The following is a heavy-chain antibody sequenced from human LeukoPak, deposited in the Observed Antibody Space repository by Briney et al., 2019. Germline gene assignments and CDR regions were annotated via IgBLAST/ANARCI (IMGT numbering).Heavy chain of an antibody. CDR3: ASKPRIAAAGKGETDY. Sequence: GASVKVSCKASGYTFTSYDINWVRQATGQGLEWMGWMNPNSGNTGYAQKFQGRVTITRNTSISTAYMKLSSLRSEDTAVYYCASKPRIAAAGKGETDYWGQGTLVTVSS. CDR1: GYTFTSYD. CDR2: MNPNSGNT. D-gene: IGHD6-13*01. J-gene: IGHJ4*02. V-gene: IGHV1-8*03.